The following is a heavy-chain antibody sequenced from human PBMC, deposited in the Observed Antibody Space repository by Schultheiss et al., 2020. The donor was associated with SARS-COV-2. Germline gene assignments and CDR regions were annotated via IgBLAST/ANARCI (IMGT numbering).Heavy chain of an antibody. CDR2: IYYSGST. CDR3: AKVAEAVAGPYNWFDS. J-gene: IGHJ5*01. D-gene: IGHD6-19*01. Sequence: SETLSLTCTVSGGSISSYYWSWIRQPPGKGLEWIGYIYYSGSTNYNPSLKSRVTISVDKSKNQFSLKLSSVTAADTAVYYCAKVAEAVAGPYNWFDSWGQGTLVTVSS. V-gene: IGHV4-59*12. CDR1: GGSISSYY.